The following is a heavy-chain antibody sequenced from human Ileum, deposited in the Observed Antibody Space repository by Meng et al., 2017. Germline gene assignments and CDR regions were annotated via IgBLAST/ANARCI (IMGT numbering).Heavy chain of an antibody. J-gene: IGHJ3*02. CDR3: ARLGGWVGAADGFDI. CDR1: GFSFSDQY. CDR2: IRAKRNSYST. Sequence: GESLKISCAASGFSFSDQYMDWVRQAPGKGPEWVGRIRAKRNSYSTEYAASVKGRFTVSRDDSTNSMYLQMNSLKSEDTAVHYCARLGGWVGAADGFDIWGQGTMVTVSS. V-gene: IGHV3-72*01. D-gene: IGHD1-26*01.